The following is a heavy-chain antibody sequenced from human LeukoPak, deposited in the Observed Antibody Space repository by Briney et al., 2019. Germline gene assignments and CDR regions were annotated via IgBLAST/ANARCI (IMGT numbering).Heavy chain of an antibody. CDR3: ARDLAVRGVITWRHYYYYGMDV. CDR1: GYTFTSYG. Sequence: GASVKVSCKASGYTFTSYGISWVRQAPGQGLEWMGWISAYNGNTNYAQKLQGRVTMTTDTSTSTAYMELRSLRSDDTAVYYCARDLAVRGVITWRHYYYYGMDVWGQGTTVTVSS. V-gene: IGHV1-18*01. D-gene: IGHD3-10*01. J-gene: IGHJ6*02. CDR2: ISAYNGNT.